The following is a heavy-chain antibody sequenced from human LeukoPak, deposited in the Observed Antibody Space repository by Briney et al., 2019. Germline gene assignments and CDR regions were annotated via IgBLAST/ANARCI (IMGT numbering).Heavy chain of an antibody. D-gene: IGHD3-22*01. V-gene: IGHV4-38-2*02. CDR3: ARTGYYYDSSGYYVSDY. Sequence: SETLSLTCTVSGYSISSGYYWGWIRQPPGKGLEWIGSIYHSGSTYYNPSLKSRVTISVDTSKNQFSLKLSSVTAADTAVYYCARTGYYYDSSGYYVSDYWGQGTLVTVSS. CDR1: GYSISSGYY. J-gene: IGHJ4*02. CDR2: IYHSGST.